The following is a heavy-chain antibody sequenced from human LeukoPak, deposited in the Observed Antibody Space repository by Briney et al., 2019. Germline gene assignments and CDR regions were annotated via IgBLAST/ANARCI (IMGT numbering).Heavy chain of an antibody. Sequence: GGSLRLSCAASGFTFSSYGMHWVRQAPGKGLEWVAVIWYDGSNKYYADSVKGRFTISRDNSKNTLYLQMNSLRAEDTAVYYCARDRAGTILNYYYGMDVWGQGTTVTVSS. D-gene: IGHD1-14*01. CDR2: IWYDGSNK. J-gene: IGHJ6*02. CDR1: GFTFSSYG. CDR3: ARDRAGTILNYYYGMDV. V-gene: IGHV3-33*01.